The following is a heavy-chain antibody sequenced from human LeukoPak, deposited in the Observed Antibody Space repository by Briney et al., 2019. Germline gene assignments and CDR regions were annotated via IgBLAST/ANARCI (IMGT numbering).Heavy chain of an antibody. CDR3: ARVLLPLYGMDV. J-gene: IGHJ6*02. D-gene: IGHD3-22*01. Sequence: SCKASGYTFTSYYMHWVRQAPGKGLEWVAVIWYDGSNKYYADSVKGRFTISRDNSKNTLYLQMNSLRAEDTAVYYCARVLLPLYGMDVWGQGTTVTVSS. CDR2: IWYDGSNK. CDR1: GYTFTSYY. V-gene: IGHV3-33*01.